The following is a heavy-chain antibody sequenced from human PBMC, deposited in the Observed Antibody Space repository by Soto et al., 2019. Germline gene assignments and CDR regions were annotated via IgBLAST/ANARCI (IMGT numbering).Heavy chain of an antibody. CDR3: ARERGSKSMDV. D-gene: IGHD2-15*01. V-gene: IGHV3-7*03. J-gene: IGHJ6*02. CDR1: GFTFSNYW. CDR2: IRQDGSEG. Sequence: PGGSLRLSCAASGFTFSNYWMTWVRQAPGKGLEWVANIRQDGSEGSYVDSVKGRFTISRDNAKVSLFLQMNSLRAEDTAVYYCARERGSKSMDVWGQGTTVPVSS.